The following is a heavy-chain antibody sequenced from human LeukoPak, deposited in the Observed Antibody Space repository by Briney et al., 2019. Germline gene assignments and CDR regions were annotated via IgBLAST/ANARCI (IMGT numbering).Heavy chain of an antibody. CDR3: AKASGVPWADYAFDI. Sequence: GGSLRLSCAASGFTFSSYGMHWVRQAPGKGLEWVAVISYDGSNKYYTDSVKGRFTISRDNSKNTLYLQMNSLRAEDTAVYYCAKASGVPWADYAFDIWGQGTMVTVSS. CDR1: GFTFSSYG. D-gene: IGHD3-10*01. J-gene: IGHJ3*02. CDR2: ISYDGSNK. V-gene: IGHV3-30*18.